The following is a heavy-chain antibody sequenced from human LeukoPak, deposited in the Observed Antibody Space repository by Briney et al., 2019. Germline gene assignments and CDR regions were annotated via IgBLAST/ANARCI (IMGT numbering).Heavy chain of an antibody. J-gene: IGHJ5*02. V-gene: IGHV1-46*03. CDR2: INPSGGST. Sequence: ASVKVSCXASGYTFTSYYMHWVRQAPGQGLEWMGIINPSGGSTSYAQKFQGRVTMTRDTSTSIVYMELSSLRSEDTAVYYCARRMYYYDSSGYYFWFDPWGQGTLVTVSS. CDR1: GYTFTSYY. D-gene: IGHD3-22*01. CDR3: ARRMYYYDSSGYYFWFDP.